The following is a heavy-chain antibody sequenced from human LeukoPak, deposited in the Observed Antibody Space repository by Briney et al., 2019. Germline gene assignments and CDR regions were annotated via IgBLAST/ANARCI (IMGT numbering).Heavy chain of an antibody. CDR2: INHSGST. Sequence: SETLSLTCAVYGGSFSGYYWRWIRQPPGKGLEWIGEINHSGSTNYNPSLKSRVTISVDTSKNQFSLKLSSVTAADTAVYYCASRFYGSGSYYNRPPYYGMDVWGQGTTVTVSS. CDR3: ASRFYGSGSYYNRPPYYGMDV. J-gene: IGHJ6*02. V-gene: IGHV4-34*01. D-gene: IGHD3-10*01. CDR1: GGSFSGYY.